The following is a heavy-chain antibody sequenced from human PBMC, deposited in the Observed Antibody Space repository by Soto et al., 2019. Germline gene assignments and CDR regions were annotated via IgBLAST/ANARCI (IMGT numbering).Heavy chain of an antibody. CDR2: IIPIFGTA. V-gene: IGHV1-69*01. Sequence: QVQLVQSGAEVKKPGSSVKVSCKASGGTFSSYAISWVRQAPGQGLEWMGGIIPIFGTANYAQKFQGRVTITADESTSTAYMELSSLRSEDTAVYYCARDQRSALFVHSSGYPGGMDVWGQGTTVTVSS. J-gene: IGHJ6*02. CDR3: ARDQRSALFVHSSGYPGGMDV. D-gene: IGHD3-22*01. CDR1: GGTFSSYA.